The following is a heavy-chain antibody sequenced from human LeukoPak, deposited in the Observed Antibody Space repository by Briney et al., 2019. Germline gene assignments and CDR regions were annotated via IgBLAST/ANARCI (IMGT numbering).Heavy chain of an antibody. CDR3: ARTLTTTYS. V-gene: IGHV3-48*03. CDR1: GFTFSSHE. D-gene: IGHD4-17*01. CDR2: ISNSGGDI. J-gene: IGHJ4*02. Sequence: GGSLRLSCAASGFTFSSHEMNWVRQAPGKGLEWLSYISNSGGDINYADSVKGRFTISRDNAENSLYLQMNSLRVEDTAVYYCARTLTTTYSWGQGTLVTVSS.